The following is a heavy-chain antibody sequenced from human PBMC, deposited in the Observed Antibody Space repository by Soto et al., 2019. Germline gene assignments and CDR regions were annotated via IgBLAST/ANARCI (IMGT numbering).Heavy chain of an antibody. CDR3: ASIYSGYDYFDY. CDR1: GFTFSSYS. Sequence: GALRLSWAASGFTFSSYSMSWVRQAPGKGLEWVSYISSSSSTIYYADSVKGRFTISRDNAKNSLYLQMNSLRAEDTAVYYCASIYSGYDYFDYWGQGTLVTVSS. V-gene: IGHV3-48*01. D-gene: IGHD5-12*01. J-gene: IGHJ4*02. CDR2: ISSSSSTI.